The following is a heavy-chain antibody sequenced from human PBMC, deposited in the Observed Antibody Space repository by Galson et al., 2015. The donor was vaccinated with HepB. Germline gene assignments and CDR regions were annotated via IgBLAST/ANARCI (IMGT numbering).Heavy chain of an antibody. J-gene: IGHJ4*02. D-gene: IGHD5-12*01. V-gene: IGHV3-53*04. CDR3: ARGEGGYGGYDYYFDY. CDR2: IYSGGST. CDR1: GFTVSSNY. Sequence: SLRLSCAASGFTVSSNYMSWVRQAPGKGLEWVSVIYSGGSTYYADSVKGRFTISRHNSKNTLYLQMNSLRAEDTAVYYCARGEGGYGGYDYYFDYWGQGTLVTVSS.